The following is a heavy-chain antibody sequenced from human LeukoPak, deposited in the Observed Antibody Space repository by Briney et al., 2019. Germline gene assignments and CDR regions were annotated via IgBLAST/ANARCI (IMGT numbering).Heavy chain of an antibody. CDR1: GFTFSSYA. V-gene: IGHV3-30*04. CDR3: ARTPVPYCSSTSCYADWFDP. CDR2: ISYDGSNK. D-gene: IGHD2-2*01. Sequence: GRSLRLSCAASGFTFSSYAMHWVRQAPGKGLEWVAVISYDGSNKYYADSVKGRFTISGDNSKNTLYLQMNSLRAEDTAVYYCARTPVPYCSSTSCYADWFDPWGQGTLVTVSS. J-gene: IGHJ5*02.